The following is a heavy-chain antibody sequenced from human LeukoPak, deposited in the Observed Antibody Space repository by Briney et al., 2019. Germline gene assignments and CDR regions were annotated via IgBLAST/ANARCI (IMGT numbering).Heavy chain of an antibody. D-gene: IGHD3-22*01. CDR2: VGTYKGDT. CDR3: ARDLWNFYDDSGYNRDFDS. J-gene: IGHJ5*01. CDR1: TAR. Sequence: TARISSVRSGRGRGLVWMGGVGTYKGDTYYAQKFQGRITVTTDTSTSTVYMELRNLRSDDTAVYYCARDLWNFYDDSGYNRDFDSWGQGTLVTVSS. V-gene: IGHV1-18*01.